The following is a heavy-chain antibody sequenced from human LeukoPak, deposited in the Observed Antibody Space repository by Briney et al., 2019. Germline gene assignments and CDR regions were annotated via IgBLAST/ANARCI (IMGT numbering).Heavy chain of an antibody. Sequence: SETLSLTCTVSGGSISSHYWSWIRQPPGKGLEWIGYIYYSGSTNYNPSLKSRVTISVDTSKNQFSLKLSSVTAADTAVYYCARGVAAAGSDAFDIWGQGTMVTVSS. V-gene: IGHV4-59*11. D-gene: IGHD6-13*01. CDR2: IYYSGST. CDR3: ARGVAAAGSDAFDI. J-gene: IGHJ3*02. CDR1: GGSISSHY.